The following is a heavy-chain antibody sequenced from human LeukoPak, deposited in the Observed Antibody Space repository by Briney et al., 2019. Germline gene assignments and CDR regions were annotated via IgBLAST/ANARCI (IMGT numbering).Heavy chain of an antibody. CDR1: GYAFINYG. CDR3: ARGGIDIVTVPVSNWFDP. Sequence: ASVKVSCKASGYAFINYGITWVRQARGQGLEWMGWSSPYNGKTNYAQKLQGRVTMTTDTSTNTAYMELRSLRSDDTAVYYCARGGIDIVTVPVSNWFDPWGQGTLVTVSS. J-gene: IGHJ5*02. CDR2: SSPYNGKT. V-gene: IGHV1-18*01. D-gene: IGHD2/OR15-2a*01.